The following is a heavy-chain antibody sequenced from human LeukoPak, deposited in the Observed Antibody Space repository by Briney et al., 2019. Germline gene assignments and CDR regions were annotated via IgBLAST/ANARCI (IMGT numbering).Heavy chain of an antibody. CDR1: GVSSSGYY. Sequence: SETLSLTCAVYGVSSSGYYWSWIRHPPGKGREWIGEINHSGSTSYNPSLKSRVSISVDTSKNQFSLKLNSVTAADTAVYYCARVGWSGDYFDYWGQGTLVTVSS. J-gene: IGHJ4*02. CDR2: INHSGST. D-gene: IGHD6-19*01. V-gene: IGHV4-34*01. CDR3: ARVGWSGDYFDY.